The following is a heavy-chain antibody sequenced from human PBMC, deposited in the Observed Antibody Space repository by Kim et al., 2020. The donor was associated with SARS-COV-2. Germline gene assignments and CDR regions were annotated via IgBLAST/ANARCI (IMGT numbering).Heavy chain of an antibody. CDR1: GFTFDTYV. J-gene: IGHJ4*02. Sequence: GGSLRLSCAASGFTFDTYVMNWFRQAPGKGLEWLSYITNSGSATFYADSVKGRFTISRDNAKNSLYLEMSSLRDEDTAVYYCARGRAYWVRGVLVTVS. CDR2: ITNSGSAT. CDR3: ARGRAY. V-gene: IGHV3-48*02.